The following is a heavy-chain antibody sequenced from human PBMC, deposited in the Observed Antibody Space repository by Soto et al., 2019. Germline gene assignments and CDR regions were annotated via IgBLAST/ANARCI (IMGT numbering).Heavy chain of an antibody. CDR1: GGSISSGGYS. Sequence: QLQLQESGSGLVKPSQTLSLTCAVSGGSISSGGYSWSWIRQPPGKGLEWIGYIYHSGSTYYNPSLKSRVTLSVDRSKNQFSLKLSSVTAADTAVYYCARANYGDYGDGMDVWGQGTTVTVSS. D-gene: IGHD4-17*01. V-gene: IGHV4-30-2*01. J-gene: IGHJ6*02. CDR2: IYHSGST. CDR3: ARANYGDYGDGMDV.